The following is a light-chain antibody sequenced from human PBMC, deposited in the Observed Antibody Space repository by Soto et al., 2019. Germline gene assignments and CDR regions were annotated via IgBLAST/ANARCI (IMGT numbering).Light chain of an antibody. CDR3: CSYAGSCYV. CDR1: SIDVGGYNY. Sequence: QSALTQPRSVSGSPGQSVTISCTGTSIDVGGYNYVSWYQQHPGKAPKLMIYDVSKRPSGVPDRFSGSKSGNTASLTISGLQAEDEADYYCCSYAGSCYVFGTGTKLTVL. CDR2: DVS. V-gene: IGLV2-11*01. J-gene: IGLJ1*01.